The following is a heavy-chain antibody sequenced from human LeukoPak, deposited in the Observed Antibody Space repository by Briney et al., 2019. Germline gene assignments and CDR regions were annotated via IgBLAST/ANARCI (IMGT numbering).Heavy chain of an antibody. Sequence: ASVKVSCKASGYTFTNYGITWVRQAPGQGLEWMGWISAYNGNTNYAQKFQGRVTMTTDTSTTTAYMELRSLRLDDTAVYFCAKVAGDRMDYWGQGTLVTVSS. D-gene: IGHD6-13*01. CDR1: GYTFTNYG. CDR2: ISAYNGNT. CDR3: AKVAGDRMDY. J-gene: IGHJ4*02. V-gene: IGHV1-18*04.